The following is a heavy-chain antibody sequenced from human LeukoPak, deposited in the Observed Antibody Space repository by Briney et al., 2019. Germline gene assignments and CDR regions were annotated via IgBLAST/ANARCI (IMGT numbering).Heavy chain of an antibody. CDR2: IYTSGST. J-gene: IGHJ6*03. D-gene: IGHD4-17*01. Sequence: PSETLSLTCTVSGDSISSYYWSWIRQPAGKGLEWIGRIYTSGSTNYNPSLKSRVTMSVDTSKNQFSLKLSSVTAADTAVYYCARGRDYGDNRADYYYYYMDVWGKGTTVTISS. V-gene: IGHV4-4*07. CDR1: GDSISSYY. CDR3: ARGRDYGDNRADYYYYYMDV.